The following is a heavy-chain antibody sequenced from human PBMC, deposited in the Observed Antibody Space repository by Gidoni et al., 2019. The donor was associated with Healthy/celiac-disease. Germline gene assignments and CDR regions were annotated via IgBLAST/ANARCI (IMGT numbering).Heavy chain of an antibody. CDR1: GGTFSSYT. J-gene: IGHJ5*02. D-gene: IGHD3-22*01. CDR2: IIPILGIA. Sequence: QVQLVQSGAEVKKPGSSVKVSCKASGGTFSSYTISWVRQAPGKGLEWMGRIIPILGIANYAQKFQGRVTITADKSTSTAYMELSSLRSEDTAVYYCARNYYDSSGYLNWFDPWGQGTLVTVSS. CDR3: ARNYYDSSGYLNWFDP. V-gene: IGHV1-69*02.